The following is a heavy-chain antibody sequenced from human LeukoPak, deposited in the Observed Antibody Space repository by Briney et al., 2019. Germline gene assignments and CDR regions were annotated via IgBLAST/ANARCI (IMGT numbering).Heavy chain of an antibody. Sequence: ASVKVSCKASGYTFTSYGVSWVRQAPGQWLEYVGWITAYNGNTNYAQKLQGRVTMTTDTSTSTAYMELRSLKSDDTAVYYCARDGPRGYFQHWGQGTPVTVSS. D-gene: IGHD3-16*01. V-gene: IGHV1-18*01. J-gene: IGHJ1*01. CDR3: ARDGPRGYFQH. CDR1: GYTFTSYG. CDR2: ITAYNGNT.